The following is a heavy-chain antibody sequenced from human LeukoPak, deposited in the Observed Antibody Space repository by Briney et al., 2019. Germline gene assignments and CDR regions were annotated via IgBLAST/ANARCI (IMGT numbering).Heavy chain of an antibody. D-gene: IGHD3-22*01. J-gene: IGHJ4*02. V-gene: IGHV3-53*01. Sequence: GGSLRLSCAASGFTVSSNYMSWVRQAPGKGLEWVSVIYSGGSTYYADSVKGRFTISRDNSKNTLYLQMNSLRAEDTAVYYCAKDPLWGYYYDSSGYYPSDYWGQGTLVTVSS. CDR1: GFTVSSNY. CDR2: IYSGGST. CDR3: AKDPLWGYYYDSSGYYPSDY.